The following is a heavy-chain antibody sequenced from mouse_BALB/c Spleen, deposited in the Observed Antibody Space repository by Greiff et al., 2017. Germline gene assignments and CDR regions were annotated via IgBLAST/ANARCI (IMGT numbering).Heavy chain of an antibody. CDR2: ILPGSGST. CDR1: GYTFSSYW. J-gene: IGHJ3*01. Sequence: QVQLQQSGAELMKPGASVKISCKATGYTFSSYWIEWVKQRPGHGLEWIGEILPGSGSTNYNEKFKGKATFTADTSSNTAYMQLSSLTSEDSAVYYCARGYPSTGVWFAYWGQGTLVTVSA. CDR3: ARGYPSTGVWFAY. V-gene: IGHV1-9*01. D-gene: IGHD1-1*01.